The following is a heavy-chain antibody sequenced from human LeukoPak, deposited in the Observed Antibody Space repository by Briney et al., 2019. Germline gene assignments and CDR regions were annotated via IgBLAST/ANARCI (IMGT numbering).Heavy chain of an antibody. J-gene: IGHJ4*02. D-gene: IGHD3-22*01. CDR3: AKDNYYDSSGSLDY. V-gene: IGHV3-74*01. Sequence: GGSLRLSCAASGFTFSSYWMHWVRQAPGKGLVWVSRINSDGSSTSYADSVKGRFTISRDNAKNSLYLQMNSLRAEDTALYYCAKDNYYDSSGSLDYWGQGTLVTVSS. CDR1: GFTFSSYW. CDR2: INSDGSST.